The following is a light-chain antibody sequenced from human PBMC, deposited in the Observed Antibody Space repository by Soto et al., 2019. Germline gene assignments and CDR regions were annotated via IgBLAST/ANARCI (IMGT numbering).Light chain of an antibody. CDR1: QTISSW. J-gene: IGKJ2*01. Sequence: DIQMTQSPSSLAASFGDRVTITCGTSQTISSWLAWYQQKPGKAPKLLIYKASTLENGVPSRISGSGSGTDFTLTISNLQHDDFATHYCQQYKSYYPYTFGQGTKVDIK. CDR2: KAS. V-gene: IGKV1-5*03. CDR3: QQYKSYYPYT.